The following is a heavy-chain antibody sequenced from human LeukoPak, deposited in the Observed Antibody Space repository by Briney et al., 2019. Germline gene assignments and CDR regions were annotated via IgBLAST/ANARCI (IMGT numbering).Heavy chain of an antibody. Sequence: GRSLRLSCAASGFTFDDYAMHWVRQAPGKGLEWVSGISWNSGSIGYADSVKGRFTISRDNAKNSLYPQMNSLRAEDTALYYCAKDMADTASYGMDVWGQGTTATVSS. V-gene: IGHV3-9*01. CDR2: ISWNSGSI. CDR3: AKDMADTASYGMDV. CDR1: GFTFDDYA. J-gene: IGHJ6*02. D-gene: IGHD5-18*01.